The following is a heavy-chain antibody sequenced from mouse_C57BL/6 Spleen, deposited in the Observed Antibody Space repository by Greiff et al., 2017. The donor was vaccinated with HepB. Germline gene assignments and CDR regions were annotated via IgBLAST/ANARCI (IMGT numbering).Heavy chain of an antibody. J-gene: IGHJ1*03. D-gene: IGHD1-1*01. CDR1: GFNIKDDY. CDR2: IDPENGAT. V-gene: IGHV14-4*01. Sequence: VQLQQSGAELVRPGASVKLSCTASGFNIKDDYMHWVKQRPEQGLEWIGWIDPENGATEYASKFQGKATITADTSSNTAYLQLSSLTSEDTAVYYCTTLGSSYWYFDVWGTGTTVTVSS. CDR3: TTLGSSYWYFDV.